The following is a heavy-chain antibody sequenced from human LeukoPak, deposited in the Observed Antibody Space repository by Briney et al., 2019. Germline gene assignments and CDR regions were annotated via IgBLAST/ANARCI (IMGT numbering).Heavy chain of an antibody. D-gene: IGHD2-15*01. V-gene: IGHV4-59*11. J-gene: IGHJ6*03. Sequence: SETLSLTCSVSGASISSHYWSWVRQPPGKGLEWLGYMYHTGSTNYSPSLNSRVTISIDTSRNHISLKLNSLTAAATAVYYCARVVASRAKSDYYYYCMDVWGKGTTVTVSS. CDR2: MYHTGST. CDR3: ARVVASRAKSDYYYYCMDV. CDR1: GASISSHY.